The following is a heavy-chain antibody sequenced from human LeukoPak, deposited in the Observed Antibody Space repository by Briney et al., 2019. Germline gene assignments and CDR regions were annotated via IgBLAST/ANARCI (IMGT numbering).Heavy chain of an antibody. D-gene: IGHD3-9*01. J-gene: IGHJ3*02. CDR1: GFTFSSYH. V-gene: IGHV3-21*05. Sequence: GGSLRLSCAASGFTFSSYHMNWVRQAPGKGLEWVSHISYASKIYYADSVKGRFIISRDNAKNSLYLQMNSLRAEDTAVYYCARDSVDYDILTGYHADAFDIWGQGTMVTVSS. CDR3: ARDSVDYDILTGYHADAFDI. CDR2: ISYASKI.